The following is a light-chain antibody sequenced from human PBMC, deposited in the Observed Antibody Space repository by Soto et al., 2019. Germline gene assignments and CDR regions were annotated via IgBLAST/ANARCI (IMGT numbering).Light chain of an antibody. J-gene: IGKJ4*01. V-gene: IGKV1-39*01. CDR2: GVS. CDR1: KYVSSY. CDR3: QQSYSTPRGLT. Sequence: DIQMTQSPSSLSASLGDRVTITCRASKYVSSYLNWYQQKPGEAPKLLISGVSLLQSGVPSRFSGAGSGTEFTLTISSLQPEDFATYYCQQSYSTPRGLTFGGGTKVEIK.